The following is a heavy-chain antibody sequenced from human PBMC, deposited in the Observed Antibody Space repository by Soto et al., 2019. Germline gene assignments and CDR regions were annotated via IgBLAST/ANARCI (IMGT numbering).Heavy chain of an antibody. CDR3: ARATELRYVEWSVYRGGNYAMDV. J-gene: IGHJ6*02. Sequence: QVQLVQSGAEVKKPGASVRVSCKASGYTFSGYDINWVRQATGQGLEWMGWVSPDSGSTGYAGIFQGRVTMTWARSTTTAYMDLSSVTSEDSAVYYCARATELRYVEWSVYRGGNYAMDVWGQGTTVTDSS. CDR1: GYTFSGYD. CDR2: VSPDSGST. V-gene: IGHV1-8*01. D-gene: IGHD3-3*01.